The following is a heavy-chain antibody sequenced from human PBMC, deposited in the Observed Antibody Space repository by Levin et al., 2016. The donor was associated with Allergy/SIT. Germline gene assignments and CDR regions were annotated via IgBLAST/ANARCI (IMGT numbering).Heavy chain of an antibody. J-gene: IGHJ3*02. Sequence: WIRQPPGKGLEWVSYISSSSSTIYYADSVKGRFTISRDNAKNSLYLQMNSLRDEDTAVYYCARRIAAAGPWAFDIWGQGTMVTVSS. V-gene: IGHV3-48*02. CDR2: ISSSSSTI. CDR3: ARRIAAAGPWAFDI. D-gene: IGHD6-13*01.